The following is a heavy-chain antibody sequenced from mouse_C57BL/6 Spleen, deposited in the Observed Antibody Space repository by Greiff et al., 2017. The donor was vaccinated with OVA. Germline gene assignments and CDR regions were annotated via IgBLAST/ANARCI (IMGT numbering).Heavy chain of an antibody. Sequence: VQLQQPGAELVKPGASVKLSCKASGYTFTSYWMHWVKQRPGRGLEWIGRIDPNRGGTKYNEKFKSKATLTVDKPSSTAYMQLSSLTSEDSAVYYCARSGERGTASVAYWGQGTLVTVSA. J-gene: IGHJ3*01. CDR3: ARSGERGTASVAY. CDR1: GYTFTSYW. V-gene: IGHV1-72*01. CDR2: IDPNRGGT. D-gene: IGHD3-1*01.